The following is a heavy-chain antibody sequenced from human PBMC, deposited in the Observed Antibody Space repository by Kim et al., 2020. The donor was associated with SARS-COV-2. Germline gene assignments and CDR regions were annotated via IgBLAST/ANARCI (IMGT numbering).Heavy chain of an antibody. V-gene: IGHV4-4*02. D-gene: IGHD1-26*01. J-gene: IGHJ4*02. CDR3: AASGNSGSYFDY. Sequence: NYNPSLKSRVTISVDKSKNQFSLKLSSVTAADTAVYYCAASGNSGSYFDYWGQGTLVTVSS.